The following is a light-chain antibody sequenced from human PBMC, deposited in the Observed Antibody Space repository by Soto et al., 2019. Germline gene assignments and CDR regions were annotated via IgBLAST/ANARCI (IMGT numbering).Light chain of an antibody. J-gene: IGKJ1*01. Sequence: DIQMAQSPSTLSASVGDTVTVTCRASQSIKTWLAWYQQKPGKAPTLLIYKASSLETGVPSRFSGSASGTEFTLTISSLQPDDCATYYCQQYDTYPWTFGQGTKVEIK. CDR3: QQYDTYPWT. V-gene: IGKV1-5*03. CDR2: KAS. CDR1: QSIKTW.